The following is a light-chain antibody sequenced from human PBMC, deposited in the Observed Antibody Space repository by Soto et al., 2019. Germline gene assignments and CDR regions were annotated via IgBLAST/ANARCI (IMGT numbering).Light chain of an antibody. CDR1: SRDVGGYNY. CDR3: CSYAGSYSLYF. Sequence: QSALTQPRSVSGSPGQSVTISCTGTSRDVGGYNYVSWYQQHPGKAPKLMIYDVSERPSGAPDRFSGSKSGNTASLTISGLQAEDEADYYCCSYAGSYSLYFFGTGTKLTVL. CDR2: DVS. J-gene: IGLJ1*01. V-gene: IGLV2-11*01.